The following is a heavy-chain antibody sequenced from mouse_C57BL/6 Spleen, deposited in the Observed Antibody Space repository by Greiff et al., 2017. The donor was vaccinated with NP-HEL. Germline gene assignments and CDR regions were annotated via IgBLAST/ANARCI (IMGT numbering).Heavy chain of an antibody. V-gene: IGHV1-55*01. CDR3: ARRWDEGYYAMDY. CDR2: IYPGSGST. J-gene: IGHJ4*01. D-gene: IGHD4-1*01. Sequence: VQLQQPGAELVKPGASVKMSCKASGYTFTSYWITWVKQRPGQGLEWIGDIYPGSGSTNYNEKFKSKATLTVDTSSSTAYMQLSSLTSEDSAVYYCARRWDEGYYAMDYWGQGTSVTVSS. CDR1: GYTFTSYW.